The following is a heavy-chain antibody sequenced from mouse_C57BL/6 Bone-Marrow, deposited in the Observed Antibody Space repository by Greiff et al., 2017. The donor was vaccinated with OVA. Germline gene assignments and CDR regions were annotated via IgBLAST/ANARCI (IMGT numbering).Heavy chain of an antibody. Sequence: EVNVVESGGDLVKPGGSLKLSCAASGFTFSSYGMSWVRQTPDKRLEWVATISSGGSYTYYPDSVKGRFTISRDNAKNTLYLQMSSLKSEDTAMYYCARPPLYYGSSYGGWYFDVWGTGTTVTVSS. CDR3: ARPPLYYGSSYGGWYFDV. J-gene: IGHJ1*03. CDR1: GFTFSSYG. D-gene: IGHD1-1*01. CDR2: ISSGGSYT. V-gene: IGHV5-6*01.